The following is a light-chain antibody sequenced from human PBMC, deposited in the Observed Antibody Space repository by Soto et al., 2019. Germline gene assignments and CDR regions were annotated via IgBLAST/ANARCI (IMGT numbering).Light chain of an antibody. CDR1: QRLVHSDGRTY. V-gene: IGKV2-24*01. Sequence: DAVMTQTPLSSPVTLGQPASISCRSSQRLVHSDGRTYLNWFQQRPGQPPRLLIYEISNRFSGVPNRFSGSGAGTDFHMKISKVETEDVGVYYCMQATHFPRTFGQGTKLEIK. CDR3: MQATHFPRT. J-gene: IGKJ2*01. CDR2: EIS.